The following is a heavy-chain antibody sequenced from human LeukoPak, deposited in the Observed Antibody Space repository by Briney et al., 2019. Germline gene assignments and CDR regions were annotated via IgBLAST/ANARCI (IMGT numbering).Heavy chain of an antibody. Sequence: GGSLRLSCAASGFTFSSYAMHWVRQAPGKGLEYVSAISSHGGSTYYANSVKGRFTISRDNSKNMLYLQMSSLRAEDTAVYYCARKYSSGWSQDYWGQGTLVTVSS. CDR2: ISSHGGST. D-gene: IGHD6-19*01. CDR1: GFTFSSYA. CDR3: ARKYSSGWSQDY. V-gene: IGHV3-64*01. J-gene: IGHJ4*02.